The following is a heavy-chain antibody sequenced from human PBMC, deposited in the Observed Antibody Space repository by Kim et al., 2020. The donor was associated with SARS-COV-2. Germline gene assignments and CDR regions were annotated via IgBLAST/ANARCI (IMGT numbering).Heavy chain of an antibody. V-gene: IGHV3-53*01. J-gene: IGHJ6*01. CDR1: GFTVSSNY. Sequence: GGSLRLSCAASGFTVSSNYMSWVRQAPGKGLEWVSVINSGGSTYYEDSVKGRFTITRDNTNNTTDLQKNNMRAEDTAAYYCSSKSSSWSFDYYDYGMNV. CDR2: INSGGST. CDR3: SSKSSSWSFDYYDYGMNV. D-gene: IGHD6-13*01.